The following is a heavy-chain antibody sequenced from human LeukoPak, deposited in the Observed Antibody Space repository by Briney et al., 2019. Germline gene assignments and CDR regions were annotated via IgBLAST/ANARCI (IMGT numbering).Heavy chain of an antibody. D-gene: IGHD3-9*01. Sequence: ASVKVSCKASRYTFTHHYIHWVRQAPGHGLEWMGWFNPNNGGTNYLEKVQGRVTMNRDTSINKAYMELRRLRSDDRAVYFCARGVHYDILAGYYGTFEYWGQGTLVNGSS. V-gene: IGHV1-2*02. J-gene: IGHJ4*02. CDR2: FNPNNGGT. CDR1: RYTFTHHY. CDR3: ARGVHYDILAGYYGTFEY.